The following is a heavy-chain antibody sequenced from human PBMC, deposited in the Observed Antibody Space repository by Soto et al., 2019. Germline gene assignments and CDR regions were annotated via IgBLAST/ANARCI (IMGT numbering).Heavy chain of an antibody. J-gene: IGHJ6*02. V-gene: IGHV2-5*02. Sequence: QITLKESGPTLVKPTQTLTLTCTFSGFSLSTSGVGVGWIRQPPGKALEWIALIYWDDDKRYSPSLKSRLTISKDTSKNQVVLTMTNMDPVDTATYYCVHYGYYSYGLDVWGQGTTVTVSS. CDR1: GFSLSTSGVG. D-gene: IGHD3-10*01. CDR3: VHYGYYSYGLDV. CDR2: IYWDDDK.